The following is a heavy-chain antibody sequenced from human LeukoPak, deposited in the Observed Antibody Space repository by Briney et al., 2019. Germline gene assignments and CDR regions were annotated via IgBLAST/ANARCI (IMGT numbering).Heavy chain of an antibody. D-gene: IGHD1-26*01. CDR2: IYYSGST. J-gene: IGHJ4*02. CDR3: ARPEGGSYFYY. Sequence: PSETLSLTCTVSGGPISSSSYYWGWIRRPPGKGLEWIGSIYYSGSTYYNPSLKSRVTISVDTSKNQFSLKLSSVTAADTAVYYCARPEGGSYFYYWGQGTLVTVSS. CDR1: GGPISSSSYY. V-gene: IGHV4-39*01.